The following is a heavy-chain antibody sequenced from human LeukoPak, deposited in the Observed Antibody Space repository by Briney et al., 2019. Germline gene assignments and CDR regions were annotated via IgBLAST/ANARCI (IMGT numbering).Heavy chain of an antibody. CDR3: ARGVGTPNDAFDI. V-gene: IGHV4-34*01. J-gene: IGHJ3*02. CDR2: INHSGST. D-gene: IGHD2-15*01. Sequence: SETLSLTCAVYGGSFSGYYWSWIRQPPGKGLEWIGEINHSGSTNYNPSLKSRDTISVDTSKNQFSLKLSSVTAADTAVYYCARGVGTPNDAFDIWGQGTMVTVSS. CDR1: GGSFSGYY.